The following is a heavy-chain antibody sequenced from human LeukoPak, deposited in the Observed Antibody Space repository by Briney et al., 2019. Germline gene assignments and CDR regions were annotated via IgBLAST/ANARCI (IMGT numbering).Heavy chain of an antibody. CDR2: ISYDGSNK. D-gene: IGHD5-12*01. Sequence: PGRSLRLSCAASGFTFSSYAMHWVRQAPGKGLEWVAVISYDGSNKYYADSVKGRFTISRDNSKNTLYLQMNSLRAEDTAVYYCARTYSGYDYPDYWGQGTLVTVSS. J-gene: IGHJ4*02. CDR3: ARTYSGYDYPDY. V-gene: IGHV3-30-3*01. CDR1: GFTFSSYA.